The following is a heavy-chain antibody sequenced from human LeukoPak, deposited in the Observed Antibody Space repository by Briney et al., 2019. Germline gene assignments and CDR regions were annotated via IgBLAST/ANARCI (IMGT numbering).Heavy chain of an antibody. J-gene: IGHJ4*02. CDR1: GFTFSSYG. CDR2: ISYDGSNK. V-gene: IGHV3-30*18. D-gene: IGHD1-26*01. CDR3: AKDLGSYPILDY. Sequence: GRSLRLSCAASGFTFSSYGMHWVRQAPGKGLEWVAVISYDGSNKYYADSVEGRFTISRDNSKNTLYLQMNSLRAEDTAVYYCAKDLGSYPILDYWGQGTLVTVSS.